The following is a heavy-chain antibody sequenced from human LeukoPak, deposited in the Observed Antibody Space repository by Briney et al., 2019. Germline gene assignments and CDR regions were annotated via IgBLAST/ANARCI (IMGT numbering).Heavy chain of an antibody. J-gene: IGHJ4*02. Sequence: PSGTLSLTCTVSGGSISSSSYYWGWIRQPPGKGLEWIGSIYYSGNTYYNPSLMSRVTISVDTSKNQFSLNLSSVTAADTAVYFCARAPHFFDISGSRYYFDYWGQGTLVTVSS. D-gene: IGHD3-22*01. V-gene: IGHV4-39*07. CDR3: ARAPHFFDISGSRYYFDY. CDR2: IYYSGNT. CDR1: GGSISSSSYY.